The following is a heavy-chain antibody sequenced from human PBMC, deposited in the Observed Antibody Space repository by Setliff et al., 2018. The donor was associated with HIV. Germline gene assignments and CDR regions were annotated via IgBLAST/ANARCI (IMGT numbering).Heavy chain of an antibody. V-gene: IGHV1-18*01. CDR3: ARDRSSTCDYNEAHLFEY. J-gene: IGHJ4*02. CDR1: GYTFNDYG. Sequence: AAVKVSFKAAGYTFNDYGISWVRQAPGHGLEWRGWISGQNGYTNDAQKVQDRVTMTTHTSTSTAYMELRGLRSDDTAVYYCARDRSSTCDYNEAHLFEYWGRGPLVTV. CDR2: ISGQNGYT. D-gene: IGHD2-2*01.